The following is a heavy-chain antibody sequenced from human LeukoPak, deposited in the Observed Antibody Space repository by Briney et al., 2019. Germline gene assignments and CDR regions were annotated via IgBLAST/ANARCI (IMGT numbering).Heavy chain of an antibody. CDR1: VYTFTSYD. J-gene: IGHJ6*03. CDR3: ARGERQLVSHNYYYYYMDV. D-gene: IGHD6-13*01. V-gene: IGHV1-18*01. CDR2: ISAYNDNT. Sequence: ASVKVSCKASVYTFTSYDIGWVRQAPGQGLEWMGWISAYNDNTNYAQKLQGRVTMTTDTSTSTAYMDLRSLRSDDTAVYYCARGERQLVSHNYYYYYMDVWGKGTTVTISS.